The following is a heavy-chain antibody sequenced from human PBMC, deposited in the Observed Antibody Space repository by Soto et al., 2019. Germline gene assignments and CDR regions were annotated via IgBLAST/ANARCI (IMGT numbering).Heavy chain of an antibody. Sequence: EVHLLESGGGLVQPGGSLRLSCTASGFTFSSYAMTWVRQAPGRGLVGVSGIPASGGRTYYADSVKGRFTFSRDNSKNTLYLEMNSLRAEETAVYYCAKDTRYADYVRWFDSWGQGTLVTVSS. CDR3: AKDTRYADYVRWFDS. CDR1: GFTFSSYA. CDR2: IPASGGRT. D-gene: IGHD4-17*01. J-gene: IGHJ5*01. V-gene: IGHV3-23*01.